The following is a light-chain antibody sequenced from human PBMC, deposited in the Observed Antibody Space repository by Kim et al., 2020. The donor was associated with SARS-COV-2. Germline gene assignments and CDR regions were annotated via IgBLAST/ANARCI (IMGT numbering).Light chain of an antibody. CDR1: NIGSKN. CDR2: RDG. CDR3: QVWDISTEMV. V-gene: IGLV3-9*01. Sequence: ALGQTASITCGGNNIGSKNVHWYQQKPGQAPVLVIYRDGNRPSGIPDRFSGSNSGNTATLTISRAQAGDEGDYYCQVWDISTEMVFGGGTKLTVL. J-gene: IGLJ2*01.